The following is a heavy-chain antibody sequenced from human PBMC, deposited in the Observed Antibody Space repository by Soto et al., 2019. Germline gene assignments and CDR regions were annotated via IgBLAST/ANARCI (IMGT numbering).Heavy chain of an antibody. CDR3: AKDPLGL. CDR1: GFTFSIYG. CDR2: ISYDGSNK. V-gene: IGHV3-30*18. J-gene: IGHJ4*02. Sequence: GGSLRLSCAASGFTFSIYGMHWVRQAPGKGLEWVAVISYDGSNKYYADSVKGRFTISRDNSKNTLYLQMNSLRAEDTAVYYCAKDPLGLWGQGTLVTVSS.